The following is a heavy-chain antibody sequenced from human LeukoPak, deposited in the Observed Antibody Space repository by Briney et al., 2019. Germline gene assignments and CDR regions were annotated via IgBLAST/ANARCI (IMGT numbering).Heavy chain of an antibody. CDR2: ISSSSSTI. J-gene: IGHJ4*02. CDR3: ARVVIQLFDY. Sequence: GGSLRLSCAASGFTFSSYSMNRVRQAPGKGLEWVSYISSSSSTIYYADSVKGRFTISRDNAKNSLYLQMNSLRAEDTAVYYCARVVIQLFDYWGQGTLVTVSS. CDR1: GFTFSSYS. V-gene: IGHV3-48*01. D-gene: IGHD5-18*01.